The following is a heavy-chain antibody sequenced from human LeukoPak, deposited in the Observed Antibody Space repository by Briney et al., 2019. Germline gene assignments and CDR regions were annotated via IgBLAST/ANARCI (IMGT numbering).Heavy chain of an antibody. D-gene: IGHD6-13*01. CDR1: GYRFASYW. J-gene: IGHJ4*02. V-gene: IGHV5-51*01. CDR3: ARHVGSSDVDF. CDR2: IYPGDSDT. Sequence: GESLKISCKGSGYRFASYWIGWVRQMPAKGLEWMGIIYPGDSDTRYSPSFQGQVTISADKSISTAYLQWSSLQASDTAMYYCARHVGSSDVDFWGQGTLVTVSS.